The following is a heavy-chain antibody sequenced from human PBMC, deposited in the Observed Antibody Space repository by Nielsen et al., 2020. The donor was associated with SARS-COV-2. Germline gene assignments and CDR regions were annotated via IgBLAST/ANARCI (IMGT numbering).Heavy chain of an antibody. CDR3: AREWDGYESSAYDF. CDR1: GYTFTNNY. CDR2: ITPIGATT. J-gene: IGHJ4*02. Sequence: ASVKVSCKASGYTFTNNYLHWVRQAPGQGLEWMGIITPIGATTTYARKFQGRITMTRDTSTSTVYMELSGLRPDDTATYYCAREWDGYESSAYDFWGQGTLVTVSP. V-gene: IGHV1-46*01. D-gene: IGHD3-22*01.